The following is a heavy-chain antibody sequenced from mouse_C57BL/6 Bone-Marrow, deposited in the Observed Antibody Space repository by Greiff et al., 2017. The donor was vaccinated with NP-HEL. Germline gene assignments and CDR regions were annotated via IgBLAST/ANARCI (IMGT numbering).Heavy chain of an antibody. V-gene: IGHV1-72*01. CDR3: ARYYYGSGGWYFDV. CDR2: IDPNSGGT. D-gene: IGHD1-1*01. CDR1: GYTFTSYW. Sequence: QVQLQQSGADLVKPGASVKLSCKASGYTFTSYWMHWVKQRPGRGLEWIGRIDPNSGGTKFNEKFKTKATLTVDKPSSTAYMQLSSLTSEDSAVYYCARYYYGSGGWYFDVWGTGTTVTVSS. J-gene: IGHJ1*03.